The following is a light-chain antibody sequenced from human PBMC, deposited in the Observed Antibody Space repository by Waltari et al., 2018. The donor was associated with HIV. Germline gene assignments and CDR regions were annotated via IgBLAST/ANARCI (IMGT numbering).Light chain of an antibody. CDR1: TLSSKY. CDR2: KDS. CDR3: QSADHSDSCV. V-gene: IGLV3-25*03. Sequence: SYELTQPPSVSVSPGQTARTTCSADTLSSKYTSWYQQKPGQAPILVIFKDSERPSGIPERFSGSISGTTVTLTISEVQTEDEADYYCQSADHSDSCVFGTGTTLTVL. J-gene: IGLJ1*01.